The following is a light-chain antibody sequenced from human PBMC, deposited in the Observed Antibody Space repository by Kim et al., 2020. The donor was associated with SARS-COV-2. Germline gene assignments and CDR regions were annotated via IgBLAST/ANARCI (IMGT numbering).Light chain of an antibody. V-gene: IGKV3-20*01. CDR1: QRVRSSY. J-gene: IGKJ2*01. CDR3: KQYSSSPYT. CDR2: GAA. Sequence: LGRGVQGSMPPRAGQRVRSSYLAWHQQKPGQALRLLIYGAASRATGIPDRSSGSGSGTDYTLTISTLEPEDFAVYYCKQYSSSPYTFGQGTKLEIK.